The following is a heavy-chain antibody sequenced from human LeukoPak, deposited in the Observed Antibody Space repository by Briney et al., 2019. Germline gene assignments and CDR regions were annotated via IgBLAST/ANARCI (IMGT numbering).Heavy chain of an antibody. CDR3: TRGSYYDSSGYSGVRLFDY. CDR2: ISAYNGNT. D-gene: IGHD3-22*01. CDR1: GYTFTSYG. V-gene: IGHV1-18*01. Sequence: ASVKVSCKASGYTFTSYGISWVRQAPGRGLEWMGWISAYNGNTNYAQKLQGRVTMTTDTSTSTAYMELRSLRSDDTAVYYCTRGSYYDSSGYSGVRLFDYWGQGTPVTVSS. J-gene: IGHJ4*02.